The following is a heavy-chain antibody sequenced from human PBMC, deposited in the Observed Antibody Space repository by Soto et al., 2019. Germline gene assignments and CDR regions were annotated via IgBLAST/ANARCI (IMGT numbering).Heavy chain of an antibody. V-gene: IGHV4-31*03. D-gene: IGHD2-15*01. CDR1: GGSISSGGYY. Sequence: SETLSLTCTVSGGSISSGGYYWSWIRQHPGKGLEWIGYIYYSGSTYYNPSLKSRVTISVDTSKNQFSLKLSSVTAADTAVYYCARDRRILGYYGMDVWGQGTTVTVSS. CDR2: IYYSGST. J-gene: IGHJ6*02. CDR3: ARDRRILGYYGMDV.